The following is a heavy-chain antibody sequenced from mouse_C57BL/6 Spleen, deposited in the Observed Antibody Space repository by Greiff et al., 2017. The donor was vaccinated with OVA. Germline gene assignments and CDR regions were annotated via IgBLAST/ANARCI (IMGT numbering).Heavy chain of an antibody. CDR3: ARQLRLDAMDY. V-gene: IGHV5-17*01. CDR1: GFTFSDYG. CDR2: ISSGSSTI. J-gene: IGHJ4*01. Sequence: EVKVEESGGGLVKPGGSLKLSCAASGFTFSDYGMHWVRQAPEKGLEWVAYISSGSSTIYYADTVKGRFTISRDNAKNTLFLQMTSLRSEDTAMYYCARQLRLDAMDYWGQGTSVTVSS. D-gene: IGHD3-2*02.